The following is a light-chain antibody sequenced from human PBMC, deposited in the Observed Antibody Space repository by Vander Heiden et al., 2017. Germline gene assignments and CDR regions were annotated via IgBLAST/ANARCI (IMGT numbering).Light chain of an antibody. Sequence: DIVMTQSPASLAVSLGERATINCKSSQSVFYSATNNNYLSWYQQKLGLPPKLLIYWASTRESGVPDRFSGSASGTDFTLTISSLQAEHVAVYYCQQDYRPPFTFGHGTKVYIQ. CDR1: QSVFYSATNNNY. CDR3: QQDYRPPFT. V-gene: IGKV4-1*01. CDR2: WAS. J-gene: IGKJ3*01.